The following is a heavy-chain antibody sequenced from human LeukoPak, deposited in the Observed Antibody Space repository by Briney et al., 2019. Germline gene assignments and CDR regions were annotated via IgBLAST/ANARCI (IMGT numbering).Heavy chain of an antibody. D-gene: IGHD3-22*01. J-gene: IGHJ4*02. Sequence: GGSLRLSCAASGFTFSTYTMIWVRQRPGKGLEWVSTISPSGDITQYADSVKGHFTIPRDNSETTLFLQMTSLRVEDAAVYYCARKSSGHYPFDCWGQGTLVTVSS. V-gene: IGHV3-23*01. CDR3: ARKSSGHYPFDC. CDR2: ISPSGDIT. CDR1: GFTFSTYT.